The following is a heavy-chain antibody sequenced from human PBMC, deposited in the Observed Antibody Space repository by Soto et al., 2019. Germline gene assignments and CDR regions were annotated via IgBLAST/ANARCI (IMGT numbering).Heavy chain of an antibody. D-gene: IGHD6-6*01. Sequence: QVQLVQSGAEVKKPGASVKVSCKASGYTFTGYYMHWVRQAPGQGLEWMGWINPNSGGTNYAQKFQGWVTMTRDTSISTAYMELRRLRSDDTAVYHCVRSSSSPPRTYYYYYYGMDVWGQGTTVTVSS. V-gene: IGHV1-2*04. CDR3: VRSSSSPPRTYYYYYYGMDV. CDR1: GYTFTGYY. J-gene: IGHJ6*02. CDR2: INPNSGGT.